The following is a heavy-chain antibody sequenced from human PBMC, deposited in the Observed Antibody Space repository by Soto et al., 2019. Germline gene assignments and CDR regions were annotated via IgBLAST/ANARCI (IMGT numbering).Heavy chain of an antibody. J-gene: IGHJ6*02. CDR1: GGTFSSYT. D-gene: IGHD3-9*01. CDR3: ARDSHDILTGSVYYYGMGV. Sequence: SVKVSCKASGGTFSSYTISWVRQAPGQGLEWMGRIIPILGIANYAQKFQGRVTITADKSTSTAYMELSSLRSEDTAVYYCARDSHDILTGSVYYYGMGVWGQGTTVTVSS. V-gene: IGHV1-69*04. CDR2: IIPILGIA.